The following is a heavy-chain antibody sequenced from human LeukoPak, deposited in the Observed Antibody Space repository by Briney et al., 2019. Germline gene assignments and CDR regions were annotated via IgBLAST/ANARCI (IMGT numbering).Heavy chain of an antibody. CDR2: IYYSGST. Sequence: SETLSLTCTVSGGSISSYYWSWIRQPPGKGLEWIGYIYYSGSTNYNPSLKSRVTISVDTSKNQFSLKLSSVTAADTAVYYCARTAYSYGYYYYYGMDVWGQGTTVIVSS. J-gene: IGHJ6*02. D-gene: IGHD5-18*01. CDR1: GGSISSYY. V-gene: IGHV4-59*01. CDR3: ARTAYSYGYYYYYGMDV.